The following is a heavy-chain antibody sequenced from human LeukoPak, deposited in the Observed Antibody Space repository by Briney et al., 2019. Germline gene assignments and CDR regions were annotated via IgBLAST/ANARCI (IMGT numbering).Heavy chain of an antibody. D-gene: IGHD1-26*01. CDR3: ARDPDSGSYSSNWFDP. CDR1: GGSFSGYY. J-gene: IGHJ5*02. Sequence: PSETLSLTCAVYGGSFSGYYWSWIRQPPGKGLEWIGEINHSGSTNYNPSLKSRVTISVDTSKNQFSLKLSSVTAADTAVYYCARDPDSGSYSSNWFDPWGQGTLVTVSS. V-gene: IGHV4-34*01. CDR2: INHSGST.